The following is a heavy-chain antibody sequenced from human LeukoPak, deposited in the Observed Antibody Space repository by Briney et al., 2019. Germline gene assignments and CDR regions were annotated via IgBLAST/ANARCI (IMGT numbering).Heavy chain of an antibody. V-gene: IGHV3-23*01. CDR2: ISASGGST. D-gene: IGHD6-6*01. CDR1: GFTFSSYA. J-gene: IGHJ6*03. CDR3: VKAYSSSDYYYMDV. Sequence: GGSLRLSCAASGFTFSSYAMSWVRQAPGKGLEWVSAISASGGSTYYADSMKGRFTISRDNSKNTLYLQMNSLRAEDTAVYYCVKAYSSSDYYYMDVWGKGTTVTVSS.